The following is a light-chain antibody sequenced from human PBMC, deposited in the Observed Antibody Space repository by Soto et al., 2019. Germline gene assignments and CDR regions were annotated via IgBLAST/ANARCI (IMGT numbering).Light chain of an antibody. J-gene: IGLJ2*01. CDR3: VLYMKGDIRV. V-gene: IGLV8-61*01. Sequence: QAVVTQEPSFSVSPGGTVTLTCALSSGSVSTSYYPSWYQHTPGRSPRALIYSTNIRSSGVPDRFSGSILGTKAALTITGAQADDESVYYCVLYMKGDIRVFGGGTKLTVL. CDR1: SGSVSTSYY. CDR2: STN.